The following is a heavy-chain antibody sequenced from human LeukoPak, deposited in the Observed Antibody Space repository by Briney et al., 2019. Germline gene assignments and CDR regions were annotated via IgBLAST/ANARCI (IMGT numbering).Heavy chain of an antibody. V-gene: IGHV5-51*01. CDR2: IYPGDSDT. Sequence: KVSCKASGYTFTGYYMHWVRQAPGQGLEWMGIIYPGDSDTRCSPSFQGQVTISADKSISTAYLQWSSLKASDTAMYYCASRGITGAFDIWGQGTMVTVSS. CDR3: ASRGITGAFDI. J-gene: IGHJ3*02. CDR1: GYTFTGYY. D-gene: IGHD1-14*01.